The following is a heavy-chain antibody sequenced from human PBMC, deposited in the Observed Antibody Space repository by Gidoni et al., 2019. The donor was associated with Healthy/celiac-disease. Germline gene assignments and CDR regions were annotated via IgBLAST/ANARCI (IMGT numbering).Heavy chain of an antibody. V-gene: IGHV3-7*01. Sequence: EVPLVESGGGLVQPGGSLSLSCAAAGFTFSSYWMSWVCQAPGQGLEWVANIKQDGSEKYYVDSVKGRVTIYRDNAKNSLYLQMNSLRAEDTAVYYCARGGWYFDLWGRGTLVTVSS. CDR1: GFTFSSYW. CDR3: ARGGWYFDL. J-gene: IGHJ2*01. CDR2: IKQDGSEK.